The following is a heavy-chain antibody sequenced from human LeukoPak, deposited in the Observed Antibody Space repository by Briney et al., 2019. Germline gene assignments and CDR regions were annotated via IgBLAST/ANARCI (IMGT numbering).Heavy chain of an antibody. V-gene: IGHV1-69*06. J-gene: IGHJ4*02. Sequence: ASVKVSCKASGGTFSSYAISWVRQAPGQGLEWMGGIIPIFGTANYAQKFQGRVTITADKSTSTAYMELSSLRSEDTAVYYCARGIIAAAGPRFDYWGQGTLVTVSS. CDR3: ARGIIAAAGPRFDY. CDR2: IIPIFGTA. CDR1: GGTFSSYA. D-gene: IGHD6-13*01.